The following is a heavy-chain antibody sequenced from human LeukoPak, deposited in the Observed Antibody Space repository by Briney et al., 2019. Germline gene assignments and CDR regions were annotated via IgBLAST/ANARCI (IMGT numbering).Heavy chain of an antibody. Sequence: GASVKVSCKASGYTFTDYYIHLVRQAPGQGLEWMGLINPTSGGTSFAQKYHVRVTMTRDTSISTAYMALSRLRSDDTAVYYCASLLGDFEYWGQGTLVTVSS. D-gene: IGHD3-16*01. J-gene: IGHJ4*02. CDR1: GYTFTDYY. CDR3: ASLLGDFEY. V-gene: IGHV1-2*06. CDR2: INPTSGGT.